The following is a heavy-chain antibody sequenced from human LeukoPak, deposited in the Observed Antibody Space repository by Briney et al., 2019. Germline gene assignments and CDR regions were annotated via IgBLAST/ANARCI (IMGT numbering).Heavy chain of an antibody. V-gene: IGHV3-21*01. CDR1: GFTFSSYS. D-gene: IGHD3-22*01. CDR2: ISSSSSYI. J-gene: IGHJ5*02. CDR3: ARSTYYYDSSGYLHRFDP. Sequence: TGGSLRLSCAASGFTFSSYSMNWVRQTPGKGLEWVSSISSSSSYIYYADSVKGRFTISRDNAKNSLYLQMNSLRAEDTAVYYCARSTYYYDSSGYLHRFDPWGQGTLVTVSS.